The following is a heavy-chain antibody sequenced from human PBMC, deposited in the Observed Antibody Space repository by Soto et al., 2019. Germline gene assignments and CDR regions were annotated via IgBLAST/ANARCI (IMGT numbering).Heavy chain of an antibody. V-gene: IGHV1-18*01. CDR1: GYTFASYG. CDR2: ISAYNGNT. J-gene: IGHJ4*02. D-gene: IGHD6-13*01. CDR3: ARDLALFIAAAGPQGDY. Sequence: QVQLVQSGAEVKKPGASVKVSCKASGYTFASYGISWVRQAPGQGLEWMGWISAYNGNTNYAQKLQGRVTMTTDTSTSTAYMELRSLRSDDTAVYYCARDLALFIAAAGPQGDYWGQGTLVTVSS.